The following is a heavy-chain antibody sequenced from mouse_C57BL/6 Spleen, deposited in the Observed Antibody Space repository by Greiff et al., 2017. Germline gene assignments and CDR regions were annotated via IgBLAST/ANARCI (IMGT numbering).Heavy chain of an antibody. J-gene: IGHJ2*01. D-gene: IGHD4-1*01. V-gene: IGHV5-4*03. CDR1: GFTFSSYA. CDR2: ISDGGSYT. CDR3: ATANWGFDY. Sequence: EVMLVESGGGLVKPGGSLKLSCAASGFTFSSYAMSWVRQTPEKRLEWVATISDGGSYTYYPDNVKGRFTISRDNAKNNLYLQMSHLKSEDTAMYYCATANWGFDYWGQGTTLTVSS.